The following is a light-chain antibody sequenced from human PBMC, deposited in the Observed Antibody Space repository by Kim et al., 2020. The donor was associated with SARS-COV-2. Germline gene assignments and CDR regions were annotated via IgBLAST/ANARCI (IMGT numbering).Light chain of an antibody. J-gene: IGLJ3*02. CDR2: RDA. CDR1: NIGSKN. Sequence: SYELTQPLSVSVALGQTVRMTCGGNNIGSKNVHWYQQRPGQAPILVIYRDADRPSGIPERFSGSNSGNTATLTISRAQAGDEADYYCQVWDDTTAVFGGGTKVTVL. V-gene: IGLV3-9*01. CDR3: QVWDDTTAV.